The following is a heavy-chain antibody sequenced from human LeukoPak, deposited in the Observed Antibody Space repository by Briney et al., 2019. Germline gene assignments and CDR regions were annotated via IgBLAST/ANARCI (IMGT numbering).Heavy chain of an antibody. D-gene: IGHD6-19*01. Sequence: GGSLRLSCVASRFDFKNYHMTWVRQAPGEGLEWVSIITFSADTTYYADSVNGRFTISRDNAKNTLYLQMHSLRVEDTAVYYCANKSRSRGQWPFDIWGQGTMVTVSS. J-gene: IGHJ3*02. CDR2: ITFSADTT. CDR1: RFDFKNYH. CDR3: ANKSRSRGQWPFDI. V-gene: IGHV3-23*01.